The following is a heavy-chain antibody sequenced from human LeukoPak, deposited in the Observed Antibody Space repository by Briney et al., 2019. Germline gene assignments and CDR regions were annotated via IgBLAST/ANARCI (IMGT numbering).Heavy chain of an antibody. CDR2: INTNSGGT. Sequence: ASVTVACTASGYTFTGYYMHWVRQAPGQGLEWMGWINTNSGGTNYAQNFQGRVTIPRDPSIHTAYMEGTWLRTDHAGIYYCARVVPAANKNYYGLDVRGQGTTVTVSS. CDR3: ARVVPAANKNYYGLDV. CDR1: GYTFTGYY. V-gene: IGHV1-2*02. J-gene: IGHJ6*02. D-gene: IGHD2-2*01.